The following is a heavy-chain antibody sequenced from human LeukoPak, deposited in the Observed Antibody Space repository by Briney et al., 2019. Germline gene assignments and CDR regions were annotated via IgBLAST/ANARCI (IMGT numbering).Heavy chain of an antibody. V-gene: IGHV3-49*01. CDR3: TLSDFWSGYQFDY. Sequence: GGSLRLSCTASGFTFGDYAMSWFRQAPGKGLEWVGFIRSKAYGGTTEYAASVKGRFTISRDGYKSIAYPQMNSLKTEDTAVYYCTLSDFWSGYQFDYWGQGTLVTVSS. CDR1: GFTFGDYA. D-gene: IGHD3-3*01. CDR2: IRSKAYGGTT. J-gene: IGHJ4*02.